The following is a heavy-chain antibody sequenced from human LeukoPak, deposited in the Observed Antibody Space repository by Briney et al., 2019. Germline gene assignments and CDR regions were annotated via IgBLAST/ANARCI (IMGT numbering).Heavy chain of an antibody. D-gene: IGHD1-14*01. Sequence: PGGSLRLSCAASGFTFSSSWLHWVRQPPGEGPVWVSRINGDGSTINYADFVKGRFTISRDNAKNTMYLQMNSLRPEDTAVYYCARAGNFRFDYWGQGTLVTVSS. CDR2: INGDGSTI. J-gene: IGHJ4*02. V-gene: IGHV3-74*01. CDR1: GFTFSSSW. CDR3: ARAGNFRFDY.